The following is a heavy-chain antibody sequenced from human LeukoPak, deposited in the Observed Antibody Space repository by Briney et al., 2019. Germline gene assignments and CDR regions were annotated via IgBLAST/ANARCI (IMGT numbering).Heavy chain of an antibody. V-gene: IGHV3-11*01. J-gene: IGHJ6*02. CDR3: AREVVIFPDYYYYGMDV. CDR2: ISRSGNTL. D-gene: IGHD2/OR15-2a*01. Sequence: GGSLRLPCAASGFTFRDYYMTWIRQAPGKGLEWISYISRSGNTLYYADSVEGRFTISRDSAKNSLYLQMNSLRAEDTAVYYCAREVVIFPDYYYYGMDVWGQGTTVTVSS. CDR1: GFTFRDYY.